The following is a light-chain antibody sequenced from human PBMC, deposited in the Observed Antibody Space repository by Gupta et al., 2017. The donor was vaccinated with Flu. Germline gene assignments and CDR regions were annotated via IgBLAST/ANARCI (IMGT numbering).Light chain of an antibody. Sequence: DIQMTQSPSTLSASVGDRVTITCRASQNIPNWLAWFQQKPGKAPKLLIYKASTVENGVPSRFSGSGSEAEFTLTISSRQPDDFATYYCQQENYCPYTFGQGTKMDIK. CDR3: QQENYCPYT. CDR2: KAS. V-gene: IGKV1-5*03. J-gene: IGKJ2*01. CDR1: QNIPNW.